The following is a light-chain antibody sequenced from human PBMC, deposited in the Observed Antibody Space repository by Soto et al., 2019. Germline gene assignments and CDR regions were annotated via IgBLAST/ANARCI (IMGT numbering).Light chain of an antibody. CDR2: EVT. V-gene: IGLV2-14*01. CDR3: NSYTTNSNRV. Sequence: QSALTQPPSASGSPGQSVTISCTGTSSDVGGYNYVSWYQQHPGKAPKLMIYEVTNRPSGVSNRFSGSKSGNTASLTISGLQAEDEADHYCNSYTTNSNRVFGTGTKVTVL. J-gene: IGLJ1*01. CDR1: SSDVGGYNY.